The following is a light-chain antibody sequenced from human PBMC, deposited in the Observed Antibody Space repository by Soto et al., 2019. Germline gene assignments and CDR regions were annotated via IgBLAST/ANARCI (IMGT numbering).Light chain of an antibody. V-gene: IGKV3-15*01. J-gene: IGKJ5*01. CDR3: QQYHKWPIT. Sequence: EVVLTQSPATQSVSPGERATLSCRASQTINSNLAWYQQKPGQAPRLLIYGASTRATDIPARFSGSGSGTEFTLTISSLQSEDFAVYYCQQYHKWPITFGQGTRLEIK. CDR2: GAS. CDR1: QTINSN.